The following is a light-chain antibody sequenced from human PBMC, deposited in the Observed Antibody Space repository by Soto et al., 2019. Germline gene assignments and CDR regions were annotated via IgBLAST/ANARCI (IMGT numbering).Light chain of an antibody. CDR2: DVT. CDR3: SSYSSTSTLYV. CDR1: SIDVGGYNY. J-gene: IGLJ1*01. V-gene: IGLV2-14*01. Sequence: QSVLTQPASVSGSPGQSITISCTATSIDVGGYNYVSWYQQHPDKAPILMIYDVTNRPSGVSNRFSGSKSGNTASLTISGLQAEDEADYFCSSYSSTSTLYVFGTGTKLTVL.